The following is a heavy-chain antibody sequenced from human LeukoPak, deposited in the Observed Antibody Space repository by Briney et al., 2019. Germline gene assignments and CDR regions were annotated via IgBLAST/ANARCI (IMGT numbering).Heavy chain of an antibody. CDR1: GFIFSSYG. J-gene: IGHJ4*02. CDR2: IRDDGSNK. D-gene: IGHD1-26*01. V-gene: IGHV3-30*02. CDR3: AKDVKLVGASNFDY. Sequence: GGSLRLSCAASGFIFSSYGMHWVRQTPGKGLEWVTFIRDDGSNKYYADSVKGRFTISRGNSKNTLYLQMNSLRAEDTAVYYCAKDVKLVGASNFDYWGQGTLVTVSS.